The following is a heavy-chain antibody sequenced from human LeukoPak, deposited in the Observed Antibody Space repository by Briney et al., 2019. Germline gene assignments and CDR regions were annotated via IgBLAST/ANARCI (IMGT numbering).Heavy chain of an antibody. V-gene: IGHV3-66*02. CDR1: GFTVSSNY. D-gene: IGHD5-18*01. CDR3: ARDKAGGYSYGYILPYYYMDV. Sequence: GGSLRLSCAASGFTVSSNYMSWVRQAPGKGLEWVSVIYSGGSTYYADSVKGRFTVSRDNSKNTLYLQMNSLRAEDTAVYYCARDKAGGYSYGYILPYYYMDVWGKGTTVTVSS. CDR2: IYSGGST. J-gene: IGHJ6*03.